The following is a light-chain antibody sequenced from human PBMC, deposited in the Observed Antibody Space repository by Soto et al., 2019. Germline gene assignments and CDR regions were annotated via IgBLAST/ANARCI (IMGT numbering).Light chain of an antibody. J-gene: IGLJ1*01. Sequence: QSVLTQPRSVSGSPGHSVTISCTGTSSDVGGYNYVSWYQQHPGKAPKLMIYDVSKRPSGVPDRFSGSKSGNTASLTISGLQAEDEADYYCCSYAGSYTFGDVFRTGNKVTVL. CDR3: CSYAGSYTFGDV. V-gene: IGLV2-11*01. CDR2: DVS. CDR1: SSDVGGYNY.